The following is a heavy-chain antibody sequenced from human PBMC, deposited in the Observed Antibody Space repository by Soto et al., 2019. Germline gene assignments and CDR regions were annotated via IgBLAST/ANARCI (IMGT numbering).Heavy chain of an antibody. CDR1: GFTFSSYA. CDR2: ISGSGGST. J-gene: IGHJ4*02. D-gene: IGHD3-10*01. V-gene: IGHV3-23*01. Sequence: EVQLLESGGGLVQPGGSLRLSCAASGFTFSSYAMGWVRQAPGKGLEWVSTISGSGGSTYYADSVKGRFTVSRDNSKNTLYLQMNSLKAEDTAVYYCAKGRFGELFQFDYWGQGTLVTVSS. CDR3: AKGRFGELFQFDY.